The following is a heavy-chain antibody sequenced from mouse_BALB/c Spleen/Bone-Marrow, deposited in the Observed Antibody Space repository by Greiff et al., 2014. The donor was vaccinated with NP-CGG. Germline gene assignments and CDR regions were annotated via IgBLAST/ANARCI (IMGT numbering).Heavy chain of an antibody. V-gene: IGHV14-3*02. J-gene: IGHJ2*01. CDR1: GFNIKDTY. CDR2: IDPANGNT. Sequence: VQLQQPGAELVKPGASVKLSCTASGFNIKDTYMHWVKQRPEQGLEWIGRIDPANGNTKYDPKFQGKATITEDTSSNTAYLQLSSLTSEDTAVYYCARYYYGSSYFDHWGQGTTLTVSS. CDR3: ARYYYGSSYFDH. D-gene: IGHD1-1*01.